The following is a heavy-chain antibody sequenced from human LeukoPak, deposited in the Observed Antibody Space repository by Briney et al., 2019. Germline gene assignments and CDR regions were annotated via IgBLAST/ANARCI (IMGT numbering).Heavy chain of an antibody. CDR3: AKAPDSSGFPSYLDS. CDR2: LSDSAVSS. Sequence: GGSLRLSCAVSGFTFSTFAMNWVRQAPGKGLEWVSSLSDSAVSSYYADSVKGRFTISRDNSKNTLYLQMNSLRAEDTATYYCAKAPDSSGFPSYLDSSGQGTLVAVSS. V-gene: IGHV3-23*01. J-gene: IGHJ4*02. D-gene: IGHD3-22*01. CDR1: GFTFSTFA.